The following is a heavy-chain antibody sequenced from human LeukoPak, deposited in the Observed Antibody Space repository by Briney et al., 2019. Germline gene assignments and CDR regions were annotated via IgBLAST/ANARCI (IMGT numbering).Heavy chain of an antibody. CDR1: GGSFSGYY. D-gene: IGHD4-17*01. CDR2: INHSGST. V-gene: IGHV4-34*01. CDR3: ASQGGDGYFDY. J-gene: IGHJ4*02. Sequence: SETLSLTCAVYGGSFSGYYWSWIRQPPGKGLEWIGEINHSGSTNYNPSLKSRVTISVDTSKNQFSLKLSSVTAADTAVYCCASQGGDGYFDYWGQGTLVTVSS.